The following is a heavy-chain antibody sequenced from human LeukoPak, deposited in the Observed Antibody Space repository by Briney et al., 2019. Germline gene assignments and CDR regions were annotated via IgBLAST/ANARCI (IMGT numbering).Heavy chain of an antibody. CDR2: IIPSDGFT. D-gene: IGHD5-18*01. CDR3: ARLSLDTAMATYYFDY. CDR1: GYTFSSDY. J-gene: IGHJ4*02. Sequence: ASVKVSCKASGYTFSSDYVHWVRQAPGQGLEWMGIIIPSDGFTSYAQKFQGRVTMTRDMSTSTVYMELSSLRSDDTAVYYCARLSLDTAMATYYFDYWGQGTLVTVSS. V-gene: IGHV1-46*01.